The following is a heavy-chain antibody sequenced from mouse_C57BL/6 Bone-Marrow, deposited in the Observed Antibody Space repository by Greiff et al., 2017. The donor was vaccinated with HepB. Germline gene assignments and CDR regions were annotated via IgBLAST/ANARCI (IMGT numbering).Heavy chain of an antibody. CDR2: IYPRSGNT. V-gene: IGHV1-81*01. CDR1: GYTFTSYG. J-gene: IGHJ3*01. Sequence: VQLQQSGAELARPGASVKLSCKASGYTFTSYGISWVKQRTGQGLEWIGEIYPRSGNTYYNEKFKGKATLTADKSSSTAYMELRSLTSEDSAVYFCARRNDYVFAYWGQGTLVTVSA. CDR3: ARRNDYVFAY. D-gene: IGHD2-4*01.